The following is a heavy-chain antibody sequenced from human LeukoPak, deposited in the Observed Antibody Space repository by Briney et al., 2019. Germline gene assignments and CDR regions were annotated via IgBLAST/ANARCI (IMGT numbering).Heavy chain of an antibody. D-gene: IGHD3-16*01. CDR2: INHNGSVN. CDR3: ARGGGLDV. V-gene: IGHV3-7*03. CDR1: GFTFSSYW. Sequence: GGSLGLSCAASGFTFSSYWMNWARQAPGKGLEWVASINHNGSVNYYVDSVKGRFTISRDNAKNSLYLQMSNLRAEDTAVYFCARGGGLDVWGQGAMVTVSS. J-gene: IGHJ6*02.